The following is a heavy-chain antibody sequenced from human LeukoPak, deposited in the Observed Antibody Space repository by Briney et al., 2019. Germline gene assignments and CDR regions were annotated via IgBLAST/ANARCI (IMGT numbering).Heavy chain of an antibody. D-gene: IGHD3-10*01. CDR1: GFTFDDYA. Sequence: GGSLRLSCAASGFTFDDYAVHWVRQAPGKGLEWVSLISWDGGSTYYADSVKGRFTISRDNSKNSLYLQMNSLRAEDTALYYCAKDGVRGVIGAIPDYWGQGTLVTVSS. CDR2: ISWDGGST. CDR3: AKDGVRGVIGAIPDY. J-gene: IGHJ4*02. V-gene: IGHV3-43D*03.